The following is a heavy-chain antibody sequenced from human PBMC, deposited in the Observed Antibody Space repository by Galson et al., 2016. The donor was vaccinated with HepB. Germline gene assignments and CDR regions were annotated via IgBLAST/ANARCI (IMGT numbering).Heavy chain of an antibody. Sequence: SLRLSCAASGFTFGDYPMTWFRQAPGKGLEWVGFIRSKTYYGTAEYAASVEGRFTISRDDSKRIAYLQMDSPKPEDSAVYHCARGYTNTVYVAGFDYWGQGTLVTVSS. V-gene: IGHV3-49*03. CDR2: IRSKTYYGTA. D-gene: IGHD5-12*01. J-gene: IGHJ4*02. CDR3: ARGYTNTVYVAGFDY. CDR1: GFTFGDYP.